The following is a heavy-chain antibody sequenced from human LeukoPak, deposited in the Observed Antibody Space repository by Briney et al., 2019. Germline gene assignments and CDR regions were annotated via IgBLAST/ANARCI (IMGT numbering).Heavy chain of an antibody. CDR3: ARARYYSDY. CDR1: AFTFSNYA. CDR2: ISYDGSNE. Sequence: GGSLRLSCAASAFTFSNYALHWVRQAPGKGLEWVAVISYDGSNEYYADSVKGRFTISRDNSKNALYLQMNSLRTEDTAVYYCARARYYSDYWGQGTLVTVSS. V-gene: IGHV3-30-3*01. J-gene: IGHJ4*02. D-gene: IGHD3-16*02.